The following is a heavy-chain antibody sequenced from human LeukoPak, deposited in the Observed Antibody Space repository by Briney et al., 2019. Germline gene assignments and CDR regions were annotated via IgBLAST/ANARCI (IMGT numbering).Heavy chain of an antibody. CDR3: AREGDGYNSPIDY. CDR2: ISSSSLYI. CDR1: GFTFRSYC. D-gene: IGHD5-24*01. J-gene: IGHJ4*02. Sequence: GGSLRLSCGVSGFTFRSYCMHWVRQAPGKGVEGGGSISSSSLYIYYADSVKGRFTISRDNVKNSLFLQMNSLRAEDTAVYYCAREGDGYNSPIDYWGQGTLVTVSS. V-gene: IGHV3-21*01.